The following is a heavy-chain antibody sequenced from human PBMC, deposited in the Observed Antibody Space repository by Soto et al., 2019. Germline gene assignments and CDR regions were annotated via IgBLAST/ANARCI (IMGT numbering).Heavy chain of an antibody. Sequence: HVELVQSGADVKKPGASVTISCKASGYTFTDYAFHWVRQAPGQRLEWMGWMNAGVGNTLYSQKFQGRITITRDTSASTAYMELNSLKSEDTATYYCARDTGYTFGSLNYWGPGTLVTVSS. V-gene: IGHV1-3*01. CDR2: MNAGVGNT. D-gene: IGHD5-18*01. CDR3: ARDTGYTFGSLNY. J-gene: IGHJ4*02. CDR1: GYTFTDYA.